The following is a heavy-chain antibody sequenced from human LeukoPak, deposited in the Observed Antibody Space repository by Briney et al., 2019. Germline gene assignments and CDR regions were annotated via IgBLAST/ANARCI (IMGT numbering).Heavy chain of an antibody. CDR3: ARGVVSLESSSGWFDP. Sequence: GASVKVSCKASGYTFTSYDINWVRQATGQGLEWMGWMNPNSGNTGYAQKFQGRVTMTRNTSISTAYMELSSLRSEDTAVYYCARGVVSLESSSGWFDPWGQGTLVTVSS. CDR1: GYTFTSYD. V-gene: IGHV1-8*01. CDR2: MNPNSGNT. D-gene: IGHD6-25*01. J-gene: IGHJ5*02.